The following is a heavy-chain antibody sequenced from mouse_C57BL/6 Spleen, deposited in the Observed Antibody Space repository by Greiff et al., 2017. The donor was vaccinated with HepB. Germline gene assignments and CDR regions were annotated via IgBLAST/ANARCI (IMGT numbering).Heavy chain of an antibody. CDR2: ISNGGGST. J-gene: IGHJ1*03. D-gene: IGHD2-4*01. CDR1: GFTFSDYY. V-gene: IGHV5-12*01. CDR3: ARHTIYYDYDGYFDV. Sequence: EVQGVESGGGLVQPGGSLKLSCAASGFTFSDYYMYWVRQTPVKRLEWVAYISNGGGSTYYPDTVKGRFTISRDNAKNTLYLQMSRLKSEDTAMYYCARHTIYYDYDGYFDVWGTGTTVTVSS.